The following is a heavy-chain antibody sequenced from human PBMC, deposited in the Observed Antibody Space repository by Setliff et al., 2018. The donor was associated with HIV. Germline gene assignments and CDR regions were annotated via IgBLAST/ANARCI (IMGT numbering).Heavy chain of an antibody. CDR1: GYSISSGYY. Sequence: SETLSLTCAVSGYSISSGYYWGWIRQPPGKGLEWIGSIYHSGSTYYNPSLKSRVTISVDTSKNQFSLKLSSVTAADTAVYYCARELDSSGYQGYFQHWGQGTLV. D-gene: IGHD3-22*01. CDR2: IYHSGST. CDR3: ARELDSSGYQGYFQH. V-gene: IGHV4-38-2*02. J-gene: IGHJ1*01.